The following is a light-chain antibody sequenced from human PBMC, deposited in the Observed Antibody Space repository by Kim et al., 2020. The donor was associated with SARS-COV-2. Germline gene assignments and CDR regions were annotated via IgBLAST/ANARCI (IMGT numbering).Light chain of an antibody. CDR2: GAS. CDR3: QQYGNSPPT. V-gene: IGKV3-20*01. CDR1: QSVNSNF. Sequence: ENVLTQSPDTLSLSPGEKATLSCRASQSVNSNFLAWYQQRPGQAPRLLIEGASNRASGIPDRFSGSGSGTDFTLTISRLEPEDFAVYSCQQYGNSPPTFGHGTKVDIK. J-gene: IGKJ1*01.